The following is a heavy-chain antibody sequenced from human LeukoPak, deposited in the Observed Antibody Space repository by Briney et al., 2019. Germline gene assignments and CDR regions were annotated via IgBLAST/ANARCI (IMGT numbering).Heavy chain of an antibody. D-gene: IGHD6-19*01. J-gene: IGHJ3*02. CDR2: ISYDGSNK. CDR3: ARGYSSGWYSAFDI. Sequence: GGSLRLSCAASGFTFSSYAMHWVRQAPGKRLEWVAVISYDGSNKYYADSVKGRFTISRDNSKNTLYLQMNSLRAEDTAVYYCARGYSSGWYSAFDIWGQGTMVTVSS. CDR1: GFTFSSYA. V-gene: IGHV3-30-3*01.